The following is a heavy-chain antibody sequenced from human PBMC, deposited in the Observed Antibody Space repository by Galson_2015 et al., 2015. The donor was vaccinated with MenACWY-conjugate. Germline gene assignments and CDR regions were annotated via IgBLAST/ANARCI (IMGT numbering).Heavy chain of an antibody. D-gene: IGHD2-8*01. CDR1: GFSVTDNC. CDR2: VDRVGAT. CDR3: SRGYGWCSDVRA. J-gene: IGHJ5*01. V-gene: IGHV3-53*01. Sequence: SLRLSCAVSGFSVTDNCLSWVRQAPGKGPEWIAMVDRVGATIYADSVRGRFTVSRDNFKNTVILQTNSLIAEDTAVYRVSRGYGWCSDVRAWGHGAQVTVTS.